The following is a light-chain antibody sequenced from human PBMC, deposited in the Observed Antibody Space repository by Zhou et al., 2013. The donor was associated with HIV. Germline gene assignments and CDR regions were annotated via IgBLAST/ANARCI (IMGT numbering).Light chain of an antibody. CDR2: GAS. J-gene: IGKJ2*04. CDR1: QSVSVY. Sequence: EIVLTQSPATLSLSPGERATLSCRASQSVSVYLAWYQQKPGQAPRLLIYGASSRATGIPDRFSGSGSGTDFTLTISRLEPEDFAVYYCQQYGSSPSCSFGQGTKLEIK. V-gene: IGKV3-20*01. CDR3: QQYGSSPSCS.